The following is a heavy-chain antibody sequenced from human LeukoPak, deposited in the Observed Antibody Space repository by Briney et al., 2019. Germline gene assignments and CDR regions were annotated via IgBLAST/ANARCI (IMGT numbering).Heavy chain of an antibody. D-gene: IGHD4-17*01. CDR3: ARDYGDYGGVYYYYYMDV. Sequence: GGSLRLSCAASGFTFSSYEMNWVRQAPGKGLEWVSYISSSGSTIYYADSVKGRFTISRDNAKNSLYLQMNSLRAEDTAVYYCARDYGDYGGVYYYYYMDVWGKGTTVTISS. J-gene: IGHJ6*03. CDR2: ISSSGSTI. V-gene: IGHV3-48*03. CDR1: GFTFSSYE.